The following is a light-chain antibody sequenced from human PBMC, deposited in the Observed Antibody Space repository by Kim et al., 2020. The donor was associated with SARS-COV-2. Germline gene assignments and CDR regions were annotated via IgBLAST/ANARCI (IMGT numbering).Light chain of an antibody. Sequence: ASVGDKVTIACQDSQDISNALDGFQQKTGKAPRLMIFDASHLETGVPSRFSGSGSGTDFFLTISSLQPEDFGTYYCQQYHNLPFAFCPGTKVDIK. J-gene: IGKJ3*01. CDR2: DAS. CDR1: QDISNA. V-gene: IGKV1-33*01. CDR3: QQYHNLPFA.